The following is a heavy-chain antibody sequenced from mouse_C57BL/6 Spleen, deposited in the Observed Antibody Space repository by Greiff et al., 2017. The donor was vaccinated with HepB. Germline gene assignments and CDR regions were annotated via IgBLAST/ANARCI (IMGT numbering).Heavy chain of an antibody. V-gene: IGHV1-66*01. CDR1: GYSFTSYY. D-gene: IGHD1-1*01. CDR2: IHPGSGNT. J-gene: IGHJ3*01. CDR3: ARGGVYYGSSFAY. Sequence: QVQLQQSGPELVKPGASVKISCKASGYSFTSYYIHWVKQRPGQGLEWIGWIHPGSGNTKYNEKFKGEATLTADTASSTAYMQLSSLTSEDSAVYYLARGGVYYGSSFAYWGQGNLVTGS.